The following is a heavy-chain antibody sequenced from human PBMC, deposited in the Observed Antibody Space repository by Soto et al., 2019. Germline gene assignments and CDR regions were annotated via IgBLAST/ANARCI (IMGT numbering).Heavy chain of an antibody. CDR1: GGSVSSGSYY. CDR2: IYNSGST. V-gene: IGHV4-61*03. CDR3: ARDHHSCYVTSGSYPYFDY. D-gene: IGHD3-22*01. Sequence: PSETLSLTCTVSGGSVSSGSYYWSWIRQPPGKGLEWIGYIYNSGSTNYNPSLKSRVTISVDTSKNHFSLRMSSVTAADTAVYFCARDHHSCYVTSGSYPYFDYWGQGTLGTVSS. J-gene: IGHJ4*02.